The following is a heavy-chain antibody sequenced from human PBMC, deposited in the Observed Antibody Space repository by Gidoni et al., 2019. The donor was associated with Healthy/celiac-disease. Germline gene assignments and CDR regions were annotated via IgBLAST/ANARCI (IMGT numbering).Heavy chain of an antibody. CDR3: ASYDFWSGYPGVGFDY. CDR1: GGSISSGDYY. V-gene: IGHV4-30-4*01. CDR2: IYYSGST. Sequence: QVQLQESGPGLVKPSQTLSLTCPVSGGSISSGDYYWSWIRQPPGKGLEWIGYIYYSGSTYYNPSLKSRVTISVDTSKNQFSLKLSSVTAADTAVYYCASYDFWSGYPGVGFDYWGQGTLVTVSS. J-gene: IGHJ4*02. D-gene: IGHD3-3*01.